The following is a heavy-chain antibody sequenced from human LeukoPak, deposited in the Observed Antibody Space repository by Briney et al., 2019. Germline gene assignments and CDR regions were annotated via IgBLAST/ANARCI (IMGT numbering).Heavy chain of an antibody. V-gene: IGHV4-4*07. CDR1: RGSICTYY. Sequence: SETLSLTCTVSRGSICTYYWGWLRQPAGKGLDWIGRIYTSGSTKKNPSLSSRVTISIDASKNQFSLRLSSLTAADTAIYYCARDSGRRGYPEYSFDYWGQGTPVIVSS. D-gene: IGHD3-10*01. J-gene: IGHJ4*02. CDR2: IYTSGST. CDR3: ARDSGRRGYPEYSFDY.